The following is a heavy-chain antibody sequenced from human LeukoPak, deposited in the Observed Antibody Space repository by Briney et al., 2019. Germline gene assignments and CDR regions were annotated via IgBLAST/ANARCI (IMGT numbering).Heavy chain of an antibody. J-gene: IGHJ6*03. CDR1: GFTFSSYW. CDR2: IKQDGSEK. D-gene: IGHD5-24*01. V-gene: IGHV3-7*01. CDR3: ARDGMATITPNDYYYYMDV. Sequence: GGSLRLSCAASGFTFSSYWMSWVRQAPGKGLEWVANIKQDGSEKYYVDSVKGRFTISRDNAENSLYLQMNSLRAEDTAVYYCARDGMATITPNDYYYYMDVWGKGTTVTVSS.